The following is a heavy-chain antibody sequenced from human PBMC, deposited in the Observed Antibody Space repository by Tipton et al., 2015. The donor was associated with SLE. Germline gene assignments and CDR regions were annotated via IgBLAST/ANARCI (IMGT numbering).Heavy chain of an antibody. CDR3: ARIRSEFHDAFDV. Sequence: TLSLTCTVSGGSISSGGYYWSWIRQHPGKGLEWIGYIYYSGSTYYNPSLKGRVSISVDTSKNQFPLNLTSVTAADTAVYYCARIRSEFHDAFDVWGQGTMVTVSS. D-gene: IGHD3-10*01. CDR2: IYYSGST. J-gene: IGHJ3*01. CDR1: GGSISSGGYY. V-gene: IGHV4-31*03.